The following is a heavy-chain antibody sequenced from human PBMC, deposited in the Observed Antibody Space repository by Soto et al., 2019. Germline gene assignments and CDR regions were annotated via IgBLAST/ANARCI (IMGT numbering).Heavy chain of an antibody. V-gene: IGHV3-33*01. CDR1: GFTFSSYG. J-gene: IGHJ4*02. D-gene: IGHD3-10*01. CDR3: ARNEYYYGSGSLWF. Sequence: GGSLRLSCAASGFTFSSYGIHWVRQAPGKGLEWVAVIWYDGSNKYYADSVKGRFTISRDNSKNTLYLQMNSLRAEDTAVYYCARNEYYYGSGSLWFWGQGNLVTVSS. CDR2: IWYDGSNK.